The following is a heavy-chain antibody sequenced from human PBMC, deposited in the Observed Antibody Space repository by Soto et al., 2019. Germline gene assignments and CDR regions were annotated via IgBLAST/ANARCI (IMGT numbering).Heavy chain of an antibody. J-gene: IGHJ4*02. D-gene: IGHD4-17*01. CDR1: GFSLSTSRVG. Sequence: QITLKESGPTLVKPTQTLTLTCTFSGFSLSTSRVGVGWIRQPPGKALEWLALIYWDDDKRYSPSLKTRLTIXXDXSXXQVVLTITNMDPVDTATYYCAHYRIFGDYMYYFDSWGQGTLVTVSS. V-gene: IGHV2-5*02. CDR3: AHYRIFGDYMYYFDS. CDR2: IYWDDDK.